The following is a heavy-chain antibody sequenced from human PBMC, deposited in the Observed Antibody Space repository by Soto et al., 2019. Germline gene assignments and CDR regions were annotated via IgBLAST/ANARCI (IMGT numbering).Heavy chain of an antibody. CDR2: IYYSGST. CDR1: GGSISSGDYY. J-gene: IGHJ6*02. CDR3: ARDRGYSYGDTTYYYGMDV. Sequence: SETLSLTCTVSGGSISSGDYYWSWIRQPPGKGLEWIGYIYYSGSTYYNPSLKSRVTISVDTSKNQFSLKLSSVTAADTAVYYCARDRGYSYGDTTYYYGMDVWGQGTTVTVSS. V-gene: IGHV4-30-4*01. D-gene: IGHD5-18*01.